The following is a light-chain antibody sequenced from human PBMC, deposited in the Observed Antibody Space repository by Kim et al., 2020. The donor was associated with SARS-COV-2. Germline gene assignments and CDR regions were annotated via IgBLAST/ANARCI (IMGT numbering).Light chain of an antibody. V-gene: IGKV1-9*01. J-gene: IGKJ4*01. CDR1: QGISSY. CDR3: QQLNSYPLT. CDR2: AAS. Sequence: ASVGDRVTITCRASQGISSYLAWYQQKPGKAPKLLIYAASSLRSGVPSRFSGSGSGTDFTLTISSLQPEDFATYYCQQLNSYPLTFRGGTKVDIK.